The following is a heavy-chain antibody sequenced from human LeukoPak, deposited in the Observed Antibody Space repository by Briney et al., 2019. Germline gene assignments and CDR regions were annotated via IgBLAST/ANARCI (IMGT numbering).Heavy chain of an antibody. V-gene: IGHV5-51*01. CDR1: GYSFTSYW. Sequence: GESLKISCKGSGYSFTSYWIGWVRQMPGKGLEWMGIIYPGDSDTRYSPSFQGQVTISADRSISTAYLQWSSLKASDTAMYYCASQTGTTGDAFDIWGQGTMVTVSS. CDR3: ASQTGTTGDAFDI. J-gene: IGHJ3*02. D-gene: IGHD1-1*01. CDR2: IYPGDSDT.